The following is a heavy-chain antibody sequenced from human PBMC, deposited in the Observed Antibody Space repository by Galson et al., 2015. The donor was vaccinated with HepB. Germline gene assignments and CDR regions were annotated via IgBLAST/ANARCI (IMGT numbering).Heavy chain of an antibody. J-gene: IGHJ3*02. D-gene: IGHD1-14*01. CDR1: GFTFSSYS. Sequence: SLRLSCAASGFTFSSYSMNWVRQAPGKGLEWVSSISSSSSYINYADSVKGRFTISRDNAKNSLYLQMNSLRAEDTAVYYCARTGTEELTDAFDIWGQGTMVTVSS. CDR2: ISSSSSYI. V-gene: IGHV3-21*01. CDR3: ARTGTEELTDAFDI.